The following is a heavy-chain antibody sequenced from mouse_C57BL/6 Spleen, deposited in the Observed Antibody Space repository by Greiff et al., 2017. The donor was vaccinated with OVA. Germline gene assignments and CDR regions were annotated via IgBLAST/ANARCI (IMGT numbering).Heavy chain of an antibody. D-gene: IGHD2-1*01. CDR2: ISDGGSYT. Sequence: EVKVEESGGGLVKPGGSLKLSCAASGFTFSSYAMSWVRQTPEKRLEWVATISDGGSYTYYPDNVKGRFTISRDNAKNNLYLQMSHLKSEDTAMYYCARDGNMDGNFFAYWGQGTLVTVSA. J-gene: IGHJ3*01. CDR3: ARDGNMDGNFFAY. V-gene: IGHV5-4*01. CDR1: GFTFSSYA.